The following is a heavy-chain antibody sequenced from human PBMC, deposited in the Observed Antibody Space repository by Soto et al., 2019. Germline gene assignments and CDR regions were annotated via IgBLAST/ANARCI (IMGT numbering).Heavy chain of an antibody. CDR3: ARGRYCLTGRCFPNWFDS. D-gene: IGHD7-27*01. Sequence: PSETLSLTCSVSGDSISNLDYFWAWIRQPPGQALEYIGYIYKSATTYYNPSFESRVAISVDTSKSQFSLNVTSVTAADTAVYFCARGRYCLTGRCFPNWFDSWGPGALLTVSS. CDR2: IYKSATT. CDR1: GDSISNLDYF. J-gene: IGHJ5*01. V-gene: IGHV4-30-4*01.